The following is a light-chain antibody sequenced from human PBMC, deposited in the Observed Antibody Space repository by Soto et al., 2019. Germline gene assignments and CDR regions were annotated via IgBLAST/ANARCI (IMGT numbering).Light chain of an antibody. Sequence: QSALTQPASVSASPGQSITISCTGTSSNVGTYDLVSWYQHHPDKAPKLIIYEVTKRPSGISSRFSGSKSGNTASLTISGLQAEDDADYYCCSFAVGGALVFGGGTKVTVL. J-gene: IGLJ2*01. CDR2: EVT. V-gene: IGLV2-23*02. CDR3: CSFAVGGALV. CDR1: SSNVGTYDL.